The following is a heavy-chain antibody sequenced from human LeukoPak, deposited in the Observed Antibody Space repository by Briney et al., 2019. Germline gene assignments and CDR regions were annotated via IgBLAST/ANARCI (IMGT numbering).Heavy chain of an antibody. CDR2: IIPIVGTA. CDR3: ARGQVGPAAIGLMGAFDI. D-gene: IGHD2-2*01. CDR1: GGTFSSYS. J-gene: IGHJ3*02. Sequence: SVTVSCKASGGTFSSYSISWVRQAPGQGLEWMGGIIPIVGTANYAQNFQGRVTITTDESTRTAYMEPSSLRSEETAVYYCARGQVGPAAIGLMGAFDIWGQGTMVTVSS. V-gene: IGHV1-69*05.